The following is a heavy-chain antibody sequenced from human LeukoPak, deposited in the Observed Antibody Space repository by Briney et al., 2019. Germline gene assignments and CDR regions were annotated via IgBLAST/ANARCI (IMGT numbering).Heavy chain of an antibody. V-gene: IGHV4-31*03. CDR2: IHPSGML. CDR1: GASFSSGDQY. J-gene: IGHJ4*02. D-gene: IGHD3-22*01. CDR3: SRGLDSRKLGY. Sequence: PSETLSLTCTVSGASFSSGDQYWNWIRQSPGKGLEWIGSIHPSGMLYYNPSLESRVTISIDTSKNQFSLNLNSVTAADTAVYFCSRGLDSRKLGYWGQGTLVTVSS.